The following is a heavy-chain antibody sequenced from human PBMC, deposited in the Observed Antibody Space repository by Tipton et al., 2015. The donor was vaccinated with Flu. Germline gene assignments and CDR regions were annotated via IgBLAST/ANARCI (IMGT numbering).Heavy chain of an antibody. CDR1: GGSFSGYY. CDR3: ARDPSLGMPDYFDS. V-gene: IGHV4-34*01. J-gene: IGHJ4*02. CDR2: INHGGST. Sequence: TLSLTCAVNGGSFSGYYWSWIRQPPGKGLEWIGEINHGGSTHYKTSLKSRVTMSVDTSMNQVSLRLSSVTAADTAVYYCARDPSLGMPDYFDSWGQGILVTASS. D-gene: IGHD2-2*01.